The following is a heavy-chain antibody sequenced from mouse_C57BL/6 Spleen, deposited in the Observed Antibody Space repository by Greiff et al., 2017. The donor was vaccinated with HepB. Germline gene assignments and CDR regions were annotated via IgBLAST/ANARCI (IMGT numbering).Heavy chain of an antibody. CDR2: IHPNSGST. D-gene: IGHD3-3*01. CDR3: AREGLLLYAMDY. CDR1: GYTFTSYW. Sequence: VQLQQPGAELVKPGASVKLSCKASGYTFTSYWMHWVKQRPGQGLEWIGMIHPNSGSTNYNEKFKSKATLTVDKSSSTAYMQLSSLTSRVSAVYYCAREGLLLYAMDYWGQGTSVTVSA. J-gene: IGHJ4*01. V-gene: IGHV1-64*01.